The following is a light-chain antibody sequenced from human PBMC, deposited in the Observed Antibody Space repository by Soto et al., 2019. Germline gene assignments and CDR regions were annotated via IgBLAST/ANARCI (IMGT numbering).Light chain of an antibody. CDR1: QSISSW. CDR3: QQYNSYSRT. V-gene: IGKV1-5*03. Sequence: DIHMTQSPSTLSASLVHRVIFTCLASQSISSWLAWYQQKPGKAPKLLIYKASSLESGVPSRFSGSGSGTEFTLTISSLQPDDFATYYCQQYNSYSRTFGQGTKVDIK. CDR2: KAS. J-gene: IGKJ1*01.